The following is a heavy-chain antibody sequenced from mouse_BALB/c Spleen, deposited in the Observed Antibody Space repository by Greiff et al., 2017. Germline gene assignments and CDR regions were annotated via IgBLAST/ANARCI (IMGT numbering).Heavy chain of an antibody. CDR3: ASYVLYAMDY. CDR2: INPGSGGT. D-gene: IGHD2-14*01. Sequence: VQLQQSGAELVRPGTSVKVSCKASGYAFTNYLIEWVKQRPGQGLEWIGVINPGSGGTNYNEKFKGKATLTADKSSSTAYMQLSSLTSDDSAVYFCASYVLYAMDYWGQGTSVTVSS. CDR1: GYAFTNYL. V-gene: IGHV1-54*03. J-gene: IGHJ4*01.